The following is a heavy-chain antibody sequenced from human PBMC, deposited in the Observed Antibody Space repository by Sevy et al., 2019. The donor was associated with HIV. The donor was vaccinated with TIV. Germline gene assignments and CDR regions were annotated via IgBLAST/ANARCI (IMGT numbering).Heavy chain of an antibody. CDR2: FDPEDGET. CDR3: ATLDFWSDHPFYGTDV. D-gene: IGHD3-3*01. CDR1: RYSLSEIS. V-gene: IGHV1-24*01. Sequence: ASVKVSCKVSRYSLSEISMHWVRQAPGKGLEWMGGFDPEDGETIYAQKFQGRVTMTEDTSTDTAYMELRRLTSEDTAVYYCATLDFWSDHPFYGTDVWSQGTTVTVSS. J-gene: IGHJ6*02.